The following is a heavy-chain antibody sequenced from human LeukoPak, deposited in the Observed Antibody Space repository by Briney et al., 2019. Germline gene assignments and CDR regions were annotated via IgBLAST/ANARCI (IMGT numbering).Heavy chain of an antibody. D-gene: IGHD4-11*01. CDR3: ATTPGYSNSSRDY. V-gene: IGHV3-48*04. Sequence: PGGSLRLSCAASGFTFSGYSMNWVRQAPGKGLEWVSFISSSTVTIYYADSVKGRFTISRDNAKNTLYLQMNCLRAEDTAVYYCATTPGYSNSSRDYWGQGTLVTVSS. J-gene: IGHJ4*02. CDR2: ISSSTVTI. CDR1: GFTFSGYS.